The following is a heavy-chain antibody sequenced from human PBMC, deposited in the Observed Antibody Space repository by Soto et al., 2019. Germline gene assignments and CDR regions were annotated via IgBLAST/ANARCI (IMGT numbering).Heavy chain of an antibody. Sequence: ASVKVSCKASGYTFTSYGISWVRQAPGQGLEWMGWISAYNGNTNYAQKLQGRVTMTTDTSTSTAFMELRSLRSDDTAVYYCAVVGATTRAFDIWGQGTMVTVSS. CDR3: AVVGATTRAFDI. CDR2: ISAYNGNT. J-gene: IGHJ3*02. V-gene: IGHV1-18*01. D-gene: IGHD1-26*01. CDR1: GYTFTSYG.